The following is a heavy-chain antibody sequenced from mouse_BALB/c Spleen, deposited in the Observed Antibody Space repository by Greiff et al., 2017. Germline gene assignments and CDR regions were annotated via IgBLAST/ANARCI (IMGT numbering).Heavy chain of an antibody. D-gene: IGHD1-1*01. J-gene: IGHJ2*01. CDR2: ISSGGSYT. CDR3: ARDYGSY. CDR1: GFTFSSYA. Sequence: EVKLVESGGGLVKPGGSLKLSCAASGFTFSSYAMSWVPQSPEKRLEWVAEISSGGSYTYYPDTVTGRFTISRDNAKNTLYLEMSSLRSEDTAMYYCARDYGSYWGQGTTLTVSS. V-gene: IGHV5-9-4*01.